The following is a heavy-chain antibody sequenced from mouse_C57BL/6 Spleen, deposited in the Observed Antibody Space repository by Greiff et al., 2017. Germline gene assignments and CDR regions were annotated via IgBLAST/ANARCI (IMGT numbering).Heavy chain of an antibody. CDR2: IYPRSGNT. Sequence: VQGVESGAELARPGASVKLSCKASGYTFTSYGISWVKQRTGPGLEWIGEIYPRSGNTNYNEKFKGKATLTADKYSSTAYMELRSLTSEDSSVYFCARPGDLPDRDPFAYWGQGTLVTVSA. CDR3: ARPGDLPDRDPFAY. J-gene: IGHJ3*01. V-gene: IGHV1-81*01. CDR1: GYTFTSYG. D-gene: IGHD5-1*01.